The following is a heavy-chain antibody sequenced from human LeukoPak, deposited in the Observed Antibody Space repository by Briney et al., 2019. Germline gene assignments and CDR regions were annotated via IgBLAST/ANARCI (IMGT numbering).Heavy chain of an antibody. Sequence: ASVKVSCKASGHTFTGYYMHWVRQAPGQGLEWMGWINPNSGGTNYAQKFQGRVTMTRDTSISTAYMELSRLRSDDTAVYYCARAFGRLPTGAYWGQGTLVTVSS. CDR3: ARAFGRLPTGAY. V-gene: IGHV1-2*02. CDR2: INPNSGGT. CDR1: GHTFTGYY. J-gene: IGHJ4*02. D-gene: IGHD6-25*01.